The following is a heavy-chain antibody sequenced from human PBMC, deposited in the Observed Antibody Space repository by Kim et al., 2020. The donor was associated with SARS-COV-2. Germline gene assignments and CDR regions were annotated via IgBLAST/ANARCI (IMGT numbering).Heavy chain of an antibody. CDR3: AKDRPDSTYYDST. Sequence: YADSGKGRFTISRDNSKNPLYLQMTSLRAEDTAVYYCAKDRPDSTYYDSTWGQGTLVTVSS. J-gene: IGHJ5*02. D-gene: IGHD3-22*01. V-gene: IGHV3-23*01.